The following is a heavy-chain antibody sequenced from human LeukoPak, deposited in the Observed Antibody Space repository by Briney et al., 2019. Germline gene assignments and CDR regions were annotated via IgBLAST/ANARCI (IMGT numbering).Heavy chain of an antibody. CDR1: GGSFSGYY. CDR2: INHRGST. D-gene: IGHD2-2*02. Sequence: SETLSLTCAVYGGSFSGYYWSWIRQPPGKGLEWIGEINHRGSTNYNPSLKSRVTISVDTSKNQFSLKLSSVTAADTAVYYCARCSDCSSTSCYTDWGQGTLVTDSS. CDR3: ARCSDCSSTSCYTD. J-gene: IGHJ4*02. V-gene: IGHV4-34*01.